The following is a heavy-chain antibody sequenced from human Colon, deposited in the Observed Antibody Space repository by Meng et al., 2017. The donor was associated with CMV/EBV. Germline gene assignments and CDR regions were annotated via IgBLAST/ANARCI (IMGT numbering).Heavy chain of an antibody. V-gene: IGHV4-39*07. CDR2: FYYSGST. Sequence: GSLRLSCTVSGGAISSSVYSWDWIRQPPGKGLEWIGSFYYSGSTYYNPSLKSRVTISVDPSKNQFSLNLSSVTAADTAVYYCGRVRTAAPTPFYYGLDVWGQGTTVTVSS. CDR3: GRVRTAAPTPFYYGLDV. J-gene: IGHJ6*02. D-gene: IGHD6-13*01. CDR1: GGAISSSVYS.